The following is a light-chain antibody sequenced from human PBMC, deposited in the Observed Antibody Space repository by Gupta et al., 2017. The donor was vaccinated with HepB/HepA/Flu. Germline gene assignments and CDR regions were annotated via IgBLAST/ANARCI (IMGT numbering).Light chain of an antibody. CDR3: QSADSSGTYVV. Sequence: YALQPPPPVSGCPRPTARTPRPGDALPKQYAYWYQQKPGQAPVLVIYKDSERPSGIPERFSGSSSGTTVTLTISGVQAEDEADYYCQSADSSGTYVVFGGGTKLTVL. V-gene: IGLV3-25*03. CDR2: KDS. CDR1: ALPKQY. J-gene: IGLJ2*01.